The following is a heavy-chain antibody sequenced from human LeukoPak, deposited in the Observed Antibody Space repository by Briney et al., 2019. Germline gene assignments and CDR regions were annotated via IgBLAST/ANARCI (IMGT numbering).Heavy chain of an antibody. D-gene: IGHD1-26*01. V-gene: IGHV4-38-2*02. CDR3: ARHVATIAPHPVGATTA. J-gene: IGHJ5*02. CDR1: GYSISTLSN. CDR2: IYHGGST. Sequence: PSETLSLICTVSGYSISTLSNWGWIRQSPGKGLEWVASIYHGGSTYYNPSLKSRVTISVDTSKNQFSLKLSSVTAADTAVYYCARHVATIAPHPVGATTAWGQGTLVTVSS.